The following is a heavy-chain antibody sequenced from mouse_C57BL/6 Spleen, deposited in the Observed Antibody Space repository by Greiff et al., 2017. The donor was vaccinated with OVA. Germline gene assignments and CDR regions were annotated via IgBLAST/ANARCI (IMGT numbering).Heavy chain of an antibody. D-gene: IGHD1-1*01. CDR3: ARRYYGSSYWYFDV. CDR2: IYPGSGNT. V-gene: IGHV1-76*01. CDR1: GYTFTDYY. J-gene: IGHJ1*03. Sequence: VQGVESGAELVRPGASVKLSCKASGYTFTDYYINWVKQRPGQGLEWIARIYPGSGNTYYNEKFKGKATLTAEKSSSTAYMQLSSLTSEDSAVYFCARRYYGSSYWYFDVWGTGTTVTVSS.